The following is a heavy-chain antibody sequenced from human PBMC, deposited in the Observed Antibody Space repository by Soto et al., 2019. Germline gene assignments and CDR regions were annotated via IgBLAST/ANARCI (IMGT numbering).Heavy chain of an antibody. Sequence: QVQLVQSAAEVKKPGASVKVSCKASGYYFTSYGISWVRRAPGQGLEWMGGGSPYNEHTQFAQRFPRQVTLTTETSTKTAYMELRNLRSDDTAHYYCARDLTIVPATHPRLENYGMDVWGQGTTVIVSS. CDR2: GSPYNEHT. D-gene: IGHD2-2*01. V-gene: IGHV1-18*01. CDR1: GYYFTSYG. CDR3: ARDLTIVPATHPRLENYGMDV. J-gene: IGHJ6*02.